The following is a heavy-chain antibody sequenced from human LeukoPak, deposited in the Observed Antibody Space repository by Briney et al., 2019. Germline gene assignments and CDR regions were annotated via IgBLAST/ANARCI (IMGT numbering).Heavy chain of an antibody. Sequence: PGGSLRLSCAASGFSFRSLDWVRQAPGKGLEWVSSITGSSSYISYADSVKGRFTISRDNAENSLFLQMNSLRPEDTAVYFCARDRLEGGETFDSWGQGTLVTVSS. D-gene: IGHD1-1*01. V-gene: IGHV3-21*01. CDR1: GFSFRS. J-gene: IGHJ4*02. CDR2: ITGSSSYI. CDR3: ARDRLEGGETFDS.